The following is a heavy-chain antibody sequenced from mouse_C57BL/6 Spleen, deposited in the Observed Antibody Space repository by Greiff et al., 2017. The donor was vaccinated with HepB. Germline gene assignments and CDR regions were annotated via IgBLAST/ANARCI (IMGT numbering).Heavy chain of an antibody. D-gene: IGHD4-1*01. CDR2: IDPETGGT. CDR1: GYTFTDYE. J-gene: IGHJ4*01. Sequence: QVQLKQSGAELVRPGASVTLSCKASGYTFTDYEMHWVKQTPVHGLEWIGAIDPETGGTAYNQKFKGKAILTADKSSSTAYMELRSLTSEDSAVYYCTRKELRKAMDYWGQGTSVTVSS. CDR3: TRKELRKAMDY. V-gene: IGHV1-15*01.